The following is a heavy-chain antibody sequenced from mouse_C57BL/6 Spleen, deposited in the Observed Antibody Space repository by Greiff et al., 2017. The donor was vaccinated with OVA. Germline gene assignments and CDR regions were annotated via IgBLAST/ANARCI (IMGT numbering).Heavy chain of an antibody. J-gene: IGHJ4*01. D-gene: IGHD3-1*01. CDR3: ARRGLYGAMDY. Sequence: EVQLQQSGPELVKPGASVKISCKASGYTFTDYYMNWVKQSHGKSLEWIGDINPNNGGTSYNQKFKGKATLTVDKSSSTAYMELRSLTSEDSAVYYCARRGLYGAMDYWGQGTSVTVSS. V-gene: IGHV1-26*01. CDR2: INPNNGGT. CDR1: GYTFTDYY.